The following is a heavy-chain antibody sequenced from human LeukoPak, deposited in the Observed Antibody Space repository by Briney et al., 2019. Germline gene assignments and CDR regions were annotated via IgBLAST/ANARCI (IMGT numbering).Heavy chain of an antibody. J-gene: IGHJ6*02. D-gene: IGHD2-15*01. Sequence: PGGSLRLSCAASGFTFSSYSMNWVRQAPGKGLEWVSSVSSSSSYIYYADSVKGRFTISRDNAKNSLYLQMNSLRAEDTAVYYCARLGYRYYYGMDVWGQGTTVTVSS. V-gene: IGHV3-21*01. CDR3: ARLGYRYYYGMDV. CDR1: GFTFSSYS. CDR2: VSSSSSYI.